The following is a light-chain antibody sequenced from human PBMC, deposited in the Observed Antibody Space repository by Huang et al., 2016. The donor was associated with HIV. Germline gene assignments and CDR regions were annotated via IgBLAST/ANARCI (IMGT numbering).Light chain of an antibody. J-gene: IGKJ2*01. CDR1: QDINNY. CDR2: AAS. Sequence: DIQMTQSPSSLSASIGDTVTITCRASQDINNYLAWFQQKPGRAPQSLIYAASILQSGVPSHFSGSGSGTDFSLTISRLQPEDFATYYCQQYSSYPYTFGQGTNLEIK. V-gene: IGKV1-16*02. CDR3: QQYSSYPYT.